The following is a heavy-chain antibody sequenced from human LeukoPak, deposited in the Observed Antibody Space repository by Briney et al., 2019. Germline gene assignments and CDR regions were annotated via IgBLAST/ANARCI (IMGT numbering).Heavy chain of an antibody. D-gene: IGHD6-19*01. CDR1: GFSFSDYD. Sequence: GGSLRLSCAASGFSFSDYDIHWVRLAPGKGLEWVTFIRYDGSNTYAESVKGRFTISRDNAKNSLYLQMNSLRAEDMALYYCAKDVFFYSSGCFDYWGQGTLVTVSS. V-gene: IGHV3-30*02. CDR2: IRYDGSNT. J-gene: IGHJ4*02. CDR3: AKDVFFYSSGCFDY.